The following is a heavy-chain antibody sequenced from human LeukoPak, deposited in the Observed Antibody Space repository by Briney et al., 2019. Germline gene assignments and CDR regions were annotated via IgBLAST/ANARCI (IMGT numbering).Heavy chain of an antibody. V-gene: IGHV1-2*02. D-gene: IGHD3-10*01. CDR3: AREGREFGPHKLAGFDY. CDR2: INPNSGGT. CDR1: GYTFTGYY. J-gene: IGHJ4*02. Sequence: ASVNVSCKTSGYTFTGYYMHWVRLAPGQGLEWMGWINPNSGGTNYAQKFQGRVTMTRDTSITTAYMELSGLRSDDTAMYYCAREGREFGPHKLAGFDYWGQGTLVTVSS.